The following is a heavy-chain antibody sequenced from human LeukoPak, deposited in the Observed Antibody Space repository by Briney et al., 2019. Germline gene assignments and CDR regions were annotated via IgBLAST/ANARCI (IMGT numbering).Heavy chain of an antibody. V-gene: IGHV3-33*01. J-gene: IGHJ5*02. CDR2: IWYDGSNK. CDR1: GFTFSNYG. CDR3: ARDTDCSSTTCEGWFDP. D-gene: IGHD2-2*01. Sequence: PGRSLRLSCAASGFTFSNYGMHWVRQAPGKGLEWVAVIWYDGSNKYYADSVKGRFTIFRDNAKNSLYLQMNSLRAEDTAVYYCARDTDCSSTTCEGWFDPWGQGTLVTVSS.